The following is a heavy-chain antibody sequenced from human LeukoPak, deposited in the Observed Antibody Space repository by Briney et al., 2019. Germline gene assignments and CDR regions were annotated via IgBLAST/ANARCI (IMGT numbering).Heavy chain of an antibody. CDR3: ARDLRQTTGTFDY. CDR2: IYTSGST. V-gene: IGHV4-61*02. J-gene: IGHJ4*02. CDR1: GGSISSGSYY. D-gene: IGHD4-17*01. Sequence: PSETLSLTCTVSGGSISSGSYYWSWIRQPAGKGLEWVGRIYTSGSTNYNPSLKSRVTISVDTSKNQFSLKLSSVTAADTAVYYCARDLRQTTGTFDYWGQGTLVTVSS.